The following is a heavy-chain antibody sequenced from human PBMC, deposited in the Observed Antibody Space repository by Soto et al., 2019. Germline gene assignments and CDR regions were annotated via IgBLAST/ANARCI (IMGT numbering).Heavy chain of an antibody. Sequence: QVQLVQSGAEVRKPGASVKVSCKASGYTFTGQYLHWARQAPGEGLQWMGWINPSSGGTRYSQFFQGRVTMTRDTFIRIASMEMSSLTSDDAAIYYCATHLSTSAFGGSFDRWGQGTMVTVSS. CDR3: ATHLSTSAFGGSFDR. J-gene: IGHJ3*01. V-gene: IGHV1-2*02. D-gene: IGHD3-16*01. CDR2: INPSSGGT. CDR1: GYTFTGQY.